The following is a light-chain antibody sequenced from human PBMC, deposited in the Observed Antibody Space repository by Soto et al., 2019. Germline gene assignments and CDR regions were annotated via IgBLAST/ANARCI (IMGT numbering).Light chain of an antibody. CDR1: QSVSSF. CDR2: DAS. CDR3: QQRGTWLT. Sequence: EIVLTQYPATLSLSPGERATLYCRASQSVSSFLAWYQQKPGQAPRLLIYDASNRAAGIPARFSGSGSGTEFTLTIYSLAPEEFAVYCCQQRGTWLTFGGGTNVKIK. V-gene: IGKV3-11*01. J-gene: IGKJ4*01.